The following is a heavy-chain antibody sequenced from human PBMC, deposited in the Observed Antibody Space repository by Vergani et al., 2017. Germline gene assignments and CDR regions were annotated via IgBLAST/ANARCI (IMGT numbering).Heavy chain of an antibody. CDR2: ISSSGRTM. CDR3: ARTIRRGAVAGYYFDY. D-gene: IGHD6-19*01. CDR1: GFSFSDYY. V-gene: IGHV3-11*04. Sequence: QVQLVESGGGLVKPGGALRLSCAASGFSFSDYYMSWIRQAPGMGLEWVSYISSSGRTMYYADSVKGRFTMFRDNAKNSLYLQMNGLRAEDTAVYYCARTIRRGAVAGYYFDYWGQGTLVTVSS. J-gene: IGHJ4*02.